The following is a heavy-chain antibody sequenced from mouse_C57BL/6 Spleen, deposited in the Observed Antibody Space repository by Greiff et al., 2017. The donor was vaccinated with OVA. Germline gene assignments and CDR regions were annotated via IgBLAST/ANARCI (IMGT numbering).Heavy chain of an antibody. V-gene: IGHV5-16*01. CDR3: ARDPYFDG. Sequence: EVMLVESEGGLVQPGSSMKLSCTASGFTFSDYYMAWVRQVPEKGLEWVANINYDGSSTYYLDSLKSRFTISRDNAKNILYLQMSSLKSEDAATYCCARDPYFDGWGKGTTRTVSS. CDR1: GFTFSDYY. CDR2: INYDGSST. J-gene: IGHJ2*01.